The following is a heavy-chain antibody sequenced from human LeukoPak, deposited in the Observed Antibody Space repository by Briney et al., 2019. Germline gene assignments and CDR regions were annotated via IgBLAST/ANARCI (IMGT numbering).Heavy chain of an antibody. Sequence: PSETLSLTCTVSGGSISSYYWSWIRQPPGKGLEWIGYIYYSGSTNYNPSLKSRVTISVDTSKNQFSLKLSSVTAADTAVYYCARGQYSGSYSYYFDYWGQGTLVTVSS. CDR1: GGSISSYY. V-gene: IGHV4-59*01. CDR3: ARGQYSGSYSYYFDY. CDR2: IYYSGST. D-gene: IGHD1-26*01. J-gene: IGHJ4*02.